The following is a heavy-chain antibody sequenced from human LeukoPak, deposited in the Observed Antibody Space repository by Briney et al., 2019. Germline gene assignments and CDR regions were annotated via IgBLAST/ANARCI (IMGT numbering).Heavy chain of an antibody. CDR3: AKYRLQYYYDSSGYYWNDAFDI. CDR2: ISGSGGST. V-gene: IGHV3-23*01. Sequence: GGSLRLSCAASGFTFDDYGMRWVRQAPGKGLEWVSGISGSGGSTYCAASVKGRLPIPRDNSKNTLYLQMNSLRAEDTAVYYCAKYRLQYYYDSSGYYWNDAFDIWGQGTMVTVSS. J-gene: IGHJ3*02. CDR1: GFTFDDYG. D-gene: IGHD3-22*01.